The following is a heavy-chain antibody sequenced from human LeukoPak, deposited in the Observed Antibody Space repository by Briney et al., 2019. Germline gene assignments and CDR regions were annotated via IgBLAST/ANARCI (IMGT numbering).Heavy chain of an antibody. CDR1: GFSVSTNY. CDR3: ARAGQGGSGSYYGRYYYDY. CDR2: LYSGGTT. Sequence: GGSLRLSCAASGFSVSTNYMGWVRQAPGKGLEWVSTLYSGGTTYYADSVKGRFTISRDNSKNTLYLQMNSLRDEDTAVYYCARAGQGGSGSYYGRYYYDYWGQGTLVTVSS. D-gene: IGHD1-26*01. V-gene: IGHV3-53*01. J-gene: IGHJ4*02.